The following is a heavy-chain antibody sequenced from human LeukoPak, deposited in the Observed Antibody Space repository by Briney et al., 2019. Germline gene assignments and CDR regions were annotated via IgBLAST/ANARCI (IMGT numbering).Heavy chain of an antibody. CDR3: ARAANCGGDCYSLEFDY. J-gene: IGHJ4*02. D-gene: IGHD2-21*02. CDR1: GYTFTGYY. CDR2: INPNSGGT. V-gene: IGHV1-2*04. Sequence: ASVKVSCKASGYTFTGYYMHWVRQAPGQGLEWMGWINPNSGGTNYAQKFQGWVTMTRDTSISTAYMELSRLRSDDTAVYYCARAANCGGDCYSLEFDYWGQGTLVTVSS.